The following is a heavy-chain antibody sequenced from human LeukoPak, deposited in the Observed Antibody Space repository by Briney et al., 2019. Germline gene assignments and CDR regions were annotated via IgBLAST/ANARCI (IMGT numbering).Heavy chain of an antibody. D-gene: IGHD6-13*01. CDR1: GFSFSGHW. CDR3: ARGPSSNWSGLDF. Sequence: PGGSLRLCCTASGFSFSGHWMHWARQLPGKGLVWVSRISPTGSTTSYADSVKGRFTVSRDNAKNTLYLQVNNLRAEDTAVYYCARGPSSNWSGLDFWGQGTLLTVSS. V-gene: IGHV3-74*01. J-gene: IGHJ4*02. CDR2: ISPTGSTT.